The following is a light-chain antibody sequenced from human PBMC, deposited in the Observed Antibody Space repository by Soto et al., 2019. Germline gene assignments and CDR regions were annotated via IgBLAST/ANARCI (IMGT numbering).Light chain of an antibody. V-gene: IGKV3-11*01. Sequence: EIVLTQSPATLSLSPGDRATLSCRASESVSSYLAWYQKKPGQAPRLLIYDVSNRDTGIPARFSGSGSGTDFTLAISSLEPEDFAVYYCQHRSSWPFTFGPGTKVDIK. CDR1: ESVSSY. J-gene: IGKJ3*01. CDR3: QHRSSWPFT. CDR2: DVS.